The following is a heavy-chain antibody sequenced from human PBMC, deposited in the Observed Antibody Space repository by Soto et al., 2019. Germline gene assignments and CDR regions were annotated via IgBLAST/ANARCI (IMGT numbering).Heavy chain of an antibody. V-gene: IGHV1-69*06. CDR1: GGTFSSYA. J-gene: IGHJ5*02. Sequence: QVQLVQSGAEVKKPGSSVKVSCKASGGTFSSYAISWVRQAPGQGLEWMGGIIPIFGTANYAQKFLGRVTITADKATSTAYMELSSLRSEDTAVYYCARVSPGWNATPLNCFDPWGQGTLVTVSS. D-gene: IGHD1-1*01. CDR3: ARVSPGWNATPLNCFDP. CDR2: IIPIFGTA.